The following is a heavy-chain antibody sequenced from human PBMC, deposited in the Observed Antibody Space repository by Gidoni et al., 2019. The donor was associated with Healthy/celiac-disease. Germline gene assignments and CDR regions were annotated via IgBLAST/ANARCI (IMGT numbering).Heavy chain of an antibody. D-gene: IGHD3-22*01. CDR2: IYYSGST. CDR1: GGSISSSSYY. CDR3: ARHHYYDSSDKTKVAFDI. J-gene: IGHJ3*02. Sequence: QLQLQESGPGLVKPSETLSLTCTVSGGSISSSSYYWGWILQPPGTGLEWIGRIYYSGSTYYNPSLTSLVTISVDTANNQFSLKLSSVTAADTAVYYCARHHYYDSSDKTKVAFDIWGQGTMVTVSS. V-gene: IGHV4-39*01.